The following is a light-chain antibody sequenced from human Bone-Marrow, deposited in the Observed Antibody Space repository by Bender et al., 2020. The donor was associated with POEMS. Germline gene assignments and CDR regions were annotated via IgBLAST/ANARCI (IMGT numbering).Light chain of an antibody. CDR2: DVS. CDR1: SSDVGGYNY. J-gene: IGLJ2*01. Sequence: QSALTQPASVSGSPGQSITISCTGTSSDVGGYNYVSWYQQHPGKVPKLMIYDVSNRPSGVSNRFSGSKSGNTASLTITGLQAEDEADYYCYSYDNSLNAVVFGGGTKLTVL. V-gene: IGLV2-14*03. CDR3: YSYDNSLNAVV.